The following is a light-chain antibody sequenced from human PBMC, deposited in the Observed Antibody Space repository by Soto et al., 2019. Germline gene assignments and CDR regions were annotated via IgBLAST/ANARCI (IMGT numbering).Light chain of an antibody. Sequence: EIVLTQSPGTLSLSPGETATVSCRASQRVSNSYLAWYQKKPGQAPRLLIYGASSRAAGIPDRFSGSGSGTDFTLTLSRLEPEDFAVYFCQRYGGSPPFTFGQGTKVEI. CDR1: QRVSNSY. J-gene: IGKJ2*01. CDR3: QRYGGSPPFT. V-gene: IGKV3-20*01. CDR2: GAS.